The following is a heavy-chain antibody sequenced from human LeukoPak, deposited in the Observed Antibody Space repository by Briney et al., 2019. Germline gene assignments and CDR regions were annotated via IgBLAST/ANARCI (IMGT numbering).Heavy chain of an antibody. CDR3: TKDWSADY. Sequence: PGGSLRLSCAASGFTFGNYAMTWVRQAPGKGLGWVSAISADGSDAKYADSVKGRSTISRDNSKNTLFLQMNSLRVEDTAVYYCTKDWSADYWGQGTLVTVSS. V-gene: IGHV3-23*01. CDR2: ISADGSDA. J-gene: IGHJ4*02. CDR1: GFTFGNYA.